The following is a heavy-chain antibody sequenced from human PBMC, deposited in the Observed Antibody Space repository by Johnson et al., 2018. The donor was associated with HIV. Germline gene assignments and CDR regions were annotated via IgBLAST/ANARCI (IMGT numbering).Heavy chain of an antibody. CDR2: ISSSGSTI. Sequence: QVQLVESGGGLVKPGGSLRLSCSASGFTFSDYYITWIRQAPGKGLEWISYISSSGSTIYYADSVKGRFTISRDNAKNSLYLQMNSLRAEDTAVYYCARSLPYSSSVGFDIWGQGTMVTVSS. J-gene: IGHJ3*02. D-gene: IGHD6-6*01. V-gene: IGHV3-11*04. CDR3: ARSLPYSSSVGFDI. CDR1: GFTFSDYY.